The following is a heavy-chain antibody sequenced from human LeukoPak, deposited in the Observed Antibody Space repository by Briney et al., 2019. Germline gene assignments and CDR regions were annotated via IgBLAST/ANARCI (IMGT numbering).Heavy chain of an antibody. V-gene: IGHV3-33*01. CDR1: GFTFSSYG. Sequence: GRSLRLSCAASGFTFSSYGMHWVRQAPGKGLEWVAVTWYDGSDKYYADSVKGRFTISRDNSKNTLYLQMSSLRAEDTAVYYCSIYDSSGSFAYWGQGTLVTVSS. D-gene: IGHD3-22*01. J-gene: IGHJ4*02. CDR2: TWYDGSDK. CDR3: SIYDSSGSFAY.